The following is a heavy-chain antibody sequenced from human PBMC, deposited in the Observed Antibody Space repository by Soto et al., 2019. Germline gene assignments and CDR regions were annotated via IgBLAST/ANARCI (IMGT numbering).Heavy chain of an antibody. J-gene: IGHJ4*02. CDR1: GGSISSGGYY. D-gene: IGHD2-8*01. V-gene: IGHV4-31*03. CDR2: IYYSGST. Sequence: NPSETLSLTCTVSGGSISSGGYYWSWIRQHPGKGLEWIGYIYYSGSTYYNPSLKSRVTISVDTSKNQFSLKLSSVTAADTAVYNCARDSDGVWGIFDYWGQGTLVTVSS. CDR3: ARDSDGVWGIFDY.